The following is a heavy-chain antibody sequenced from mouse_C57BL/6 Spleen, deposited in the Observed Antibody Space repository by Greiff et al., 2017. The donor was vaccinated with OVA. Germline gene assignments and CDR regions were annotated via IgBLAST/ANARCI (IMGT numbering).Heavy chain of an antibody. V-gene: IGHV1-18*01. J-gene: IGHJ2*01. CDR1: GYTFTDYN. D-gene: IGHD2-5*01. Sequence: EVQLQQSGPELVKPGASVKIPCTASGYTFTDYNMDWVKQSHGKSLEWIGDINPNNGGTIYNQKFKGKATLTVDKSTITAYMELLSLTSEDTAGYYCARSNSNYLDYWGKGTTLTVSS. CDR2: INPNNGGT. CDR3: ARSNSNYLDY.